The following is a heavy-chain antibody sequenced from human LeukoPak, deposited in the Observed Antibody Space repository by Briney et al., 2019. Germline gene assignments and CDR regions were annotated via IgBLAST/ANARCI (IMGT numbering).Heavy chain of an antibody. CDR3: ARGGRTTWHGMDV. CDR1: GFTFSSYS. J-gene: IGHJ6*02. CDR2: ISSSSSTI. D-gene: IGHD4-17*01. Sequence: GSLRLSCAASGFTFSSYSMNWVRQASGKGLEWVSYISSSSSTIYYADSVKGRFTISRDNSKNTLYLQMNSLRAEDTAVYYCARGGRTTWHGMDVWGQGTTVTVSS. V-gene: IGHV3-48*01.